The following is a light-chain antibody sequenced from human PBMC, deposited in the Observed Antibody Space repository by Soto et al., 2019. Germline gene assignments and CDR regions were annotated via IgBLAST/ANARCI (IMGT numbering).Light chain of an antibody. Sequence: IVMTQTPLSSPVTLGQPASISCRSSQSLVHSDGYTYLSWYQLKPGQPPRLLIYRVSNRFSGXPXRXXGSGAGTDFTLSISRVESEDVGVYFCMQATHFPPYTFGQGTKLEI. CDR3: MQATHFPPYT. J-gene: IGKJ2*01. CDR2: RVS. CDR1: QSLVHSDGYTY. V-gene: IGKV2-24*01.